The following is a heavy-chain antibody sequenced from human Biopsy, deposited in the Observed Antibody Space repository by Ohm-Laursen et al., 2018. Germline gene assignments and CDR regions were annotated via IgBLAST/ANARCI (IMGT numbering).Heavy chain of an antibody. Sequence: ASVKVSCKAPGGTFSNYGVNWVRQAPGQGLEWLGGNIPILGTGNYAQKFQDRVTVSAGTSTSTATMELCSLRSDDTAVYYCATKLTGYFHHWGQGTLVIVSS. D-gene: IGHD3-9*01. CDR3: ATKLTGYFHH. CDR2: NIPILGTG. V-gene: IGHV1-69*06. CDR1: GGTFSNYG. J-gene: IGHJ1*01.